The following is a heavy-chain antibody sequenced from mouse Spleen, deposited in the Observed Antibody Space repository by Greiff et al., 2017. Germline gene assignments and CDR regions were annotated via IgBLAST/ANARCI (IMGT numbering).Heavy chain of an antibody. CDR3: ARGGYAFDY. D-gene: IGHD2-14*01. J-gene: IGHJ2*01. CDR1: GFTFSSYA. V-gene: IGHV5-9-3*01. CDR2: ISSGGSYT. Sequence: EVQRVESGGGLVKPGGSLKLSCAASGFTFSSYAMSWVRQTPEKRLEWVATISSGGSYTYYPDSVKGRFTISRDNAKNTLYLQMSSLRSEDTAMYYCARGGYAFDYWGQGTTLTVSS.